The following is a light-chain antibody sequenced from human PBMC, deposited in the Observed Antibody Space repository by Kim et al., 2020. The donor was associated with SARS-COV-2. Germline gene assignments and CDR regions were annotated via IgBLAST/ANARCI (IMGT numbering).Light chain of an antibody. Sequence: QKVTVSCSGSSSNLGNNYVSLYQQLPVTAPKLLIYDNNKRPSGIPDRFSVSKSGTSATLGITGLQTGDEADYYCGTWDSSLSAMVFGGGTKFTVL. CDR2: DNN. V-gene: IGLV1-51*01. CDR3: GTWDSSLSAMV. CDR1: SSNLGNNY. J-gene: IGLJ2*01.